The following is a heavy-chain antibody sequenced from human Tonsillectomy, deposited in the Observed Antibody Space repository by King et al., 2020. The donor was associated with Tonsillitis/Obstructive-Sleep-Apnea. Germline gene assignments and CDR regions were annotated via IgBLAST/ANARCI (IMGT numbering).Heavy chain of an antibody. CDR3: ARALDYDGPSHFFDY. V-gene: IGHV1-46*01. Sequence: VQLVQSGAEVKRPGASVKVSCKASGYTFTRYNLHWVRQAPGQGLEWMGVINPSGGGTCLTGYAQNFQGRVTITRDTSTSTIYMNLSSLRCDDTALYYCARALDYDGPSHFFDYWGQGTLVIVSS. CDR2: INPSGGGTCLT. J-gene: IGHJ4*02. CDR1: GYTFTRYN. D-gene: IGHD4-23*01.